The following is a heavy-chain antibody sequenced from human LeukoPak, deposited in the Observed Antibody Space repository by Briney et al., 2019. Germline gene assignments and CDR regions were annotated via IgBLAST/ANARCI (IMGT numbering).Heavy chain of an antibody. CDR1: GGSISSGSYY. V-gene: IGHV4-61*02. Sequence: SETLSLTCTVSGGSISSGSYYWSWIRQPAGKGLEWIGRFYTSGTTDYNPSLNSRVTISVDTSKNQFSLKLSSVTAADTAVYYCARDRYSSSSWYSTNAFDIWGQGTMVTVSS. D-gene: IGHD6-13*01. J-gene: IGHJ3*02. CDR3: ARDRYSSSSWYSTNAFDI. CDR2: FYTSGTT.